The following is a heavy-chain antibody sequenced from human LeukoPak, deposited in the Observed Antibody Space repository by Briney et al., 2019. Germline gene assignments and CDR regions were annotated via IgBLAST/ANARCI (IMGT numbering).Heavy chain of an antibody. D-gene: IGHD3-10*01. Sequence: GGSLRLSCAASGFTFSNYWMHWVRQAPGKGLVWVSRINSDGINTSYADSVKGRFTISRDNAKNSLYLQMNSLRAEDTAVYYCARDQDGDTMVRGVSMDVWGKGTTVTVSS. J-gene: IGHJ6*03. CDR1: GFTFSNYW. CDR3: ARDQDGDTMVRGVSMDV. V-gene: IGHV3-74*01. CDR2: INSDGINT.